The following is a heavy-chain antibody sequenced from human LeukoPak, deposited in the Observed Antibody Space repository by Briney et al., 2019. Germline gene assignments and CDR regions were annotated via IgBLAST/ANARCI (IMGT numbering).Heavy chain of an antibody. D-gene: IGHD3-10*01. Sequence: GGSLRLSCAASGFTFSSYAMSWVRQAPGKGLEWVSAISGSGGSTYYADSVKGRFTISRDNAKNSLYLQMNSLRAEDTAVYYCARKPHGSGSFDPWGQGTLVTVSS. J-gene: IGHJ5*02. CDR2: ISGSGGST. CDR1: GFTFSSYA. V-gene: IGHV3-23*01. CDR3: ARKPHGSGSFDP.